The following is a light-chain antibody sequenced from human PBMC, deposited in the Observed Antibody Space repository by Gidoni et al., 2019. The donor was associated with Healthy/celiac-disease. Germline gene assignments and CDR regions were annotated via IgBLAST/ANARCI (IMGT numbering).Light chain of an antibody. CDR3: QQRSNWTPTWT. Sequence: IVFTQSPATLSLSPGERATLSCRASQSVSSYLAWYQQKPGQAPRLLIYDASNRATGIPARFSGSGSGTDFTLTISSLEPEDFAVYYCQQRSNWTPTWTFGQGTKVEIK. V-gene: IGKV3-11*01. J-gene: IGKJ1*01. CDR1: QSVSSY. CDR2: DAS.